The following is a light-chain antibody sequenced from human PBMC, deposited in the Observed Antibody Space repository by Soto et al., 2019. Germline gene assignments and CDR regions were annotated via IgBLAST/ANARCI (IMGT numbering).Light chain of an antibody. V-gene: IGLV1-44*01. CDR3: AAWDDSLNGVV. CDR2: SNN. Sequence: QSVLTQPPSASGTPGQRVTISCSGSTSNIGTDTVNWYQQLPGTAPKLLIHSNNQRPSGVPDRFSGSKSGTSASLAISGRQSEDEADFYCAAWDDSLNGVVFGGGTKLTVL. CDR1: TSNIGTDT. J-gene: IGLJ2*01.